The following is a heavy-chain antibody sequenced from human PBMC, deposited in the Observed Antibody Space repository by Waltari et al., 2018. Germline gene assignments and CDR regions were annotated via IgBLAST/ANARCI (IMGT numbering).Heavy chain of an antibody. V-gene: IGHV4-31*03. CDR2: IYYSGST. J-gene: IGHJ3*01. CDR1: GGSISSGGYY. CDR3: ASGTTWLLGAFDL. D-gene: IGHD1-7*01. Sequence: QVQLQESGPGLVKPSQTLSLTCTVSGGSISSGGYYWSWIRQHPGKGLEWIGYIYYSGSTYYNPSLKSRVTISVDPTKNQYSLKLSSVTAADTAVDYCASGTTWLLGAFDLWGQGTMVTVSS.